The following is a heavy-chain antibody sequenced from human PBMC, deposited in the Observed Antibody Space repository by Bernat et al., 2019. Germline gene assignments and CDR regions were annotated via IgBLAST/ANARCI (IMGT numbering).Heavy chain of an antibody. Sequence: EVQLLESGGGLVQPGGSLRLSCAASGFTFSSYAMSWVRQAPGKGLEWVSAISGSGDSTYYADSVKGRFTISRDNSKNTLYLQMNSLRAEDTAVYYCAKDSSYMKVAGREEYYFDYWGQGTLVTVSS. V-gene: IGHV3-23*01. D-gene: IGHD6-19*01. CDR2: ISGSGDST. CDR3: AKDSSYMKVAGREEYYFDY. J-gene: IGHJ4*02. CDR1: GFTFSSYA.